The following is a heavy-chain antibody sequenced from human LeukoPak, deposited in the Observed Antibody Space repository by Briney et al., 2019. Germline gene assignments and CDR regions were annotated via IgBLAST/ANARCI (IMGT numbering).Heavy chain of an antibody. J-gene: IGHJ3*02. V-gene: IGHV3-48*01. D-gene: IGHD3-16*01. CDR1: GFTFSSYT. CDR2: ISESSSDT. CDR3: ARSFQGGAFDI. Sequence: PWESLRLSCAVSGFTFSSYTMNWVRQAPGKGLEWVSYISESSSDTHYADSVKGRFTISRDNAKNSLYLQMSSLRGEDTAIYYCARSFQGGAFDIWGQGTMVTVSS.